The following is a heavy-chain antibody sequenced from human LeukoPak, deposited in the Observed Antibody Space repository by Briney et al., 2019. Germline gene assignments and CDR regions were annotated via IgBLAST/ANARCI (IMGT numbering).Heavy chain of an antibody. Sequence: SQTLSLTCSVSGGSVSGGSYHWTWIRQPAGKGLEWIGRIYSDGTTNYNPSLKSRVTMSADTSKNQFSLELNSVTAADTAVYYCARGDWYFDLWGRGPLVTVSS. CDR1: GGSVSGGSYH. J-gene: IGHJ2*01. CDR3: ARGDWYFDL. V-gene: IGHV4-61*02. CDR2: IYSDGTT.